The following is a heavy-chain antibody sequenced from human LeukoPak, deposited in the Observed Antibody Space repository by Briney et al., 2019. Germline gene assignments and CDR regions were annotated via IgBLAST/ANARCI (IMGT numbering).Heavy chain of an antibody. CDR1: GGSFSGYY. CDR3: ASLRAGSYYGMDV. CDR2: INHSGST. V-gene: IGHV4-34*01. J-gene: IGHJ6*02. Sequence: PSETLSLTCAVDGGSFSGYYWSWIRQPPGKGLEWIGEINHSGSTNYNPSLKSRVTISVDTSKNQFSLKLSSVTAADTAVYYCASLRAGSYYGMDVWGQGTTVTVSS.